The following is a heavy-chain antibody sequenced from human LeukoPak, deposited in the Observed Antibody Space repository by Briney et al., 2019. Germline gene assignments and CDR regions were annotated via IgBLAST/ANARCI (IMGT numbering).Heavy chain of an antibody. V-gene: IGHV1-46*01. D-gene: IGHD2-15*01. Sequence: VNVSYKASGYTFPSYYMHWLRQAPPQGLEWMGIINPSGGSTRYAQKFQRRVNMTRDTSTSTVYMELSSLRSEDTAVYYCARDLPHCSGGSCYASYYFDYWGQGTLVPVSS. CDR3: ARDLPHCSGGSCYASYYFDY. CDR2: INPSGGST. J-gene: IGHJ4*02. CDR1: GYTFPSYY.